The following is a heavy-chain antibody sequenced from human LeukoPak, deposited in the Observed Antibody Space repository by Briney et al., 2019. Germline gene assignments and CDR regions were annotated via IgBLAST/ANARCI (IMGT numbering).Heavy chain of an antibody. CDR3: ARVTTGSSSLFDY. Sequence: SETLSLTCTVSGGSISSYYWSWIRQPPGKGLEWIGYIYSSGSTNYNPSLKSRVIISVDTSKNQFSLKLNSVTAADTAVYYCARVTTGSSSLFDYWGQGTLLTVSS. V-gene: IGHV4-4*08. J-gene: IGHJ4*02. CDR2: IYSSGST. CDR1: GGSISSYY. D-gene: IGHD6-6*01.